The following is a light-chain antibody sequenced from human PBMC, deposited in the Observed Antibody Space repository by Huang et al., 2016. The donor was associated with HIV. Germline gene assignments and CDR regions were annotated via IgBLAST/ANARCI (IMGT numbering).Light chain of an antibody. V-gene: IGKV3-15*01. CDR2: GAS. Sequence: EIVMTQSPATLSVSPGERATLSCRASQSVGSNLAWYQQKPGQAPRLLIYGASTRATGIPAMFSGSGSGTEFTLTISSLQSEDFAVYYCQQYNNWPLTFGGGTKVEIK. CDR3: QQYNNWPLT. J-gene: IGKJ4*01. CDR1: QSVGSN.